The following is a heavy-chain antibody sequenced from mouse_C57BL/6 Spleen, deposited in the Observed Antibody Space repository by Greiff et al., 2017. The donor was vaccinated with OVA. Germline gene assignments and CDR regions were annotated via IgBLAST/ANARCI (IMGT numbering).Heavy chain of an antibody. Sequence: EVKLMESGAELVRPGASVKLSCTASGFNIKDDYMHWVKQRPEQGLEWIGWIDPENGDTEYASKFQGKATITADTSSNTAYLQLSSLTSEDTAVYYCTTSLRLLDYWGQGTTLTVSS. CDR1: GFNIKDDY. J-gene: IGHJ2*01. CDR2: IDPENGDT. D-gene: IGHD3-2*02. V-gene: IGHV14-4*01. CDR3: TTSLRLLDY.